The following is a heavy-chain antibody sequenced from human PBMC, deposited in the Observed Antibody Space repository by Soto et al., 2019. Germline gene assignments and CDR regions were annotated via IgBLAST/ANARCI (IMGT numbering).Heavy chain of an antibody. CDR2: ISHSGSN. Sequence: SETLSLTCAVSGYSISSDYYWGWIRQPPGEGLEWIGSISHSGSNYYKPSLKSRVTISVDTSKNQFSLKLRSVTAADTAIYFCARGNRWPTLFDYLGQGTLVTVSS. CDR3: ARGNRWPTLFDY. J-gene: IGHJ4*02. CDR1: GYSISSDYY. V-gene: IGHV4-38-2*01.